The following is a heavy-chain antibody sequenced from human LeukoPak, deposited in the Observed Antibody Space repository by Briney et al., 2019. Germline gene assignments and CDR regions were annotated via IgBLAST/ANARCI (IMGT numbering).Heavy chain of an antibody. CDR2: IYYSGST. CDR1: GGSISSYY. D-gene: IGHD2-15*01. V-gene: IGHV4-59*01. CDR3: ARGYSDIVVVVAATDDAFDI. Sequence: SETLSLTCTVSGGSISSYYWSWIRQPPGKGLEWIGYIYYSGSTNYNPSLKSRVTISVDTSKNQFSLKLSSVTAADTAVYYCARGYSDIVVVVAATDDAFDIWGQGTMVTVSS. J-gene: IGHJ3*02.